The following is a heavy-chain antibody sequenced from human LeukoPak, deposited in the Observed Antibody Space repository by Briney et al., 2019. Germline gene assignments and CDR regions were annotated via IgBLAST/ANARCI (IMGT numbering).Heavy chain of an antibody. Sequence: GGSLRLSCAASGFTFSNYAMNWVRQAPGKGLEWVSYISSSGSTIYYADSVKGRFTFSRDNAKNSLYLQMNSLRAEDTAVYYCAELGITMIGGVWGKGTTVTISS. D-gene: IGHD3-10*02. CDR2: ISSSGSTI. CDR3: AELGITMIGGV. CDR1: GFTFSNYA. V-gene: IGHV3-48*03. J-gene: IGHJ6*04.